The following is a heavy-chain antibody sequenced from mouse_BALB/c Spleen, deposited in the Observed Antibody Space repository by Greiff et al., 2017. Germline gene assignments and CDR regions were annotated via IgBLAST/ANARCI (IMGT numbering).Heavy chain of an antibody. V-gene: IGHV14-4*02. CDR2: IDPENGDT. D-gene: IGHD2-14*01. J-gene: IGHJ3*01. CDR3: NVGYDVTY. CDR1: GFNIKDYY. Sequence: VQLQQSGAELVRSGASVKLSCTASGFNIKDYYMHWVKQRPEQGLEWIGWIDPENGDTEYAPKFQGKATMTADTSSNTAYLQLSSLTSEDTAVYYCNVGYDVTYWGQGTLVTVSA.